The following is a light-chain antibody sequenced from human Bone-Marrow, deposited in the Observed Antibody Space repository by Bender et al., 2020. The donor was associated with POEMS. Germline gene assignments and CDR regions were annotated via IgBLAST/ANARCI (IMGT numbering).Light chain of an antibody. Sequence: QSTLTQPASVSASPGQSITISCIGTSSDIGSYVSWYQQHPGKAPKLMIYEGSKRPSGVSHRFSGSRSGNTASLQISGLQAEDEADYYCCSSAGITLIFGGGTKLTVL. CDR1: SSDIGSY. CDR2: EGS. V-gene: IGLV2-23*01. CDR3: CSSAGITLI. J-gene: IGLJ2*01.